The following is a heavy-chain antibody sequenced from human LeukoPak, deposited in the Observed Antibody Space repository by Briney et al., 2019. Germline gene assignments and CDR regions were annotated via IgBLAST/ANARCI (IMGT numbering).Heavy chain of an antibody. J-gene: IGHJ3*02. V-gene: IGHV3-21*01. CDR3: ATSMAQDVDAFHI. CDR1: RFTFSTYS. Sequence: GGSLRLSCAASRFTFSTYSMNWVRQASGKGLEWVSSISSRSTYIYYADPVKGRFTISRDNAKNSLYLQMNNLRAEDTAMFYCATSMAQDVDAFHIWGQGTMVTVSS. D-gene: IGHD2-21*01. CDR2: ISSRSTYI.